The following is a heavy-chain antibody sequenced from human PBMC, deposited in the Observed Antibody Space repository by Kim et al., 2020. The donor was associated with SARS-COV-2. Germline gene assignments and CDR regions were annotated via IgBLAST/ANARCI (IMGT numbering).Heavy chain of an antibody. J-gene: IGHJ6*02. D-gene: IGHD3-3*01. CDR3: ARDGYDFWSGKKGGYYYYGMDV. CDR2: ISSSSSYI. CDR1: GFTFSSYS. V-gene: IGHV3-21*01. Sequence: GGSLRLSCAASGFTFSSYSMNWVRQAPGKGLEWVSSISSSSSYIYYADSVKGRFTISRDNAKNSLYLQMNSLRAEDTAVYYCARDGYDFWSGKKGGYYYYGMDVWGQGTTVTVSS.